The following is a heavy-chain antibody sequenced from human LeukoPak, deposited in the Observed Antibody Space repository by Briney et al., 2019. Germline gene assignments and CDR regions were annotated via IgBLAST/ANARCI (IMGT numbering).Heavy chain of an antibody. D-gene: IGHD1-14*01. CDR3: TRGRYYFDY. CDR2: INADGSST. CDR1: RFTFSDYW. Sequence: GGSLRLSCAASRFTFSDYWMHWVRQAPGKELVWVSRINADGSSTNYADSAKGRFTISRDNAKNTLYLQMNSLRAEDTAVYYCTRGRYYFDYWGQGTLVTVSS. J-gene: IGHJ4*02. V-gene: IGHV3-74*01.